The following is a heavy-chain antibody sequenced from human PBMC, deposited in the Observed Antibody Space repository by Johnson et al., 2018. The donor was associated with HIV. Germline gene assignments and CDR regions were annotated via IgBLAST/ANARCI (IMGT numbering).Heavy chain of an antibody. D-gene: IGHD6-19*01. Sequence: VQLVESGGDLVQPGGSLRLSCAASGFTVSSNYMSWVRQAPGKGLEWVSVIYSGGKTYYADSVKGRFTISRDNSTNTLYLQMNSLKAEDTAVYYCVSSGCQRCAFDIWGQGTMVTVSS. CDR2: IYSGGKT. J-gene: IGHJ3*02. CDR3: VSSGCQRCAFDI. CDR1: GFTVSSNY. V-gene: IGHV3-66*01.